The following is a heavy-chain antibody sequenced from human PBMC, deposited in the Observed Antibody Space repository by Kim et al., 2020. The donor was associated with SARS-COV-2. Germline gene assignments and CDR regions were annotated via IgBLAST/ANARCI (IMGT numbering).Heavy chain of an antibody. J-gene: IGHJ4*02. Sequence: GGSLRLSCVASGFTFSDYYMSWIRQAPGKGLEWVSYINSGGSYSNYADSVKGRFTISRDNAKNSLFLQMNSLRVDDTAVYYCARGSVAAPGKVSMGVDFWGQGTPVTVSS. CDR1: GFTFSDYY. D-gene: IGHD6-13*01. CDR2: INSGGSYS. CDR3: ARGSVAAPGKVSMGVDF. V-gene: IGHV3-11*06.